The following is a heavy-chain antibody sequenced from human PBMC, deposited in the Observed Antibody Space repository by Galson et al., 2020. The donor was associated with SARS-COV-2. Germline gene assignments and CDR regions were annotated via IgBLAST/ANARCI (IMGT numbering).Heavy chain of an antibody. J-gene: IGHJ6*02. CDR3: ARDGRFCSTTSCPHPYYYGMDV. CDR2: IYSCDTT. V-gene: IGHV3-53*01. D-gene: IGHD2-2*01. CDR1: GFTVSSNH. Sequence: QLGESLKISCAASGFTVSSNHMNWVRQAPGMGLEWVSVIYSCDTTYYADSVKGRFTISRDKAKNTLYLQMNSLRAEDTAVYYCARDGRFCSTTSCPHPYYYGMDVWGQGTTVTVSS.